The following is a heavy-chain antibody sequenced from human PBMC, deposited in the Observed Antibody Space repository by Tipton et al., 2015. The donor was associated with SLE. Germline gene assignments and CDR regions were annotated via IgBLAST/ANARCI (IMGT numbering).Heavy chain of an antibody. CDR1: GYNFTNYW. Sequence: VQLVQSGAEVKKPGESLKISCQGSGYNFTNYWIGWVRQMPGKGLEWMGIMYPGDSDIRYSPSFQGQVTISADKSISTAYLQWSSLKASDTAIYYCARRKGSNWNYYYMDVWGKGTTVTVSS. J-gene: IGHJ6*03. D-gene: IGHD6-13*01. V-gene: IGHV5-51*03. CDR3: ARRKGSNWNYYYMDV. CDR2: MYPGDSDI.